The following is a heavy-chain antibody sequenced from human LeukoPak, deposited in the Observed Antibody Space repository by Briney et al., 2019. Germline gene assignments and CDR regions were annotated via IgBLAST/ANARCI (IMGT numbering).Heavy chain of an antibody. Sequence: SETLSLTCTVSGGSISSSSYYWGWIRQPPGKGLEWIGSVYYSGSTYYNPSLKSRVTISVDTSKNQFSLKLSSVTAADTAVYYCARGRGIAARRNWFDPWGQGTLVTVSS. CDR3: ARGRGIAARRNWFDP. V-gene: IGHV4-39*01. CDR2: VYYSGST. CDR1: GGSISSSSYY. D-gene: IGHD6-6*01. J-gene: IGHJ5*02.